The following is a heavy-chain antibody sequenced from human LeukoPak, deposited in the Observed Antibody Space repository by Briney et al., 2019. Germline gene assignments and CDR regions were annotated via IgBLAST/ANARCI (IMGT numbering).Heavy chain of an antibody. D-gene: IGHD4-17*01. CDR1: GFTFSSYA. V-gene: IGHV3-23*01. Sequence: GGSLRLSCAASGFTFSSYAMSWVRQAPRKGLEWVSTISGSGGSTYYADSVKGRFTFSRDNSKNTLYLQMNSLRADDTAVYYCANNMTTVTAFDYCGQGTLVTVSS. CDR2: ISGSGGST. CDR3: ANNMTTVTAFDY. J-gene: IGHJ4*02.